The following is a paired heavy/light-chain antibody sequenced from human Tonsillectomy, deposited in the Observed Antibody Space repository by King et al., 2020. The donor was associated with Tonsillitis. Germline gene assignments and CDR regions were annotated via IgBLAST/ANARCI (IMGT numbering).Light chain of an antibody. CDR1: QRVSSTY. V-gene: IGKV3-20*01. CDR3: QQYGSSWT. CDR2: GAF. J-gene: IGKJ1*01. Sequence: EIVLTQSPGTLSLSPGERATLSCRASQRVSSTYLAWYQQKPGQAPRLLIYGAFSRATGIPHRFSGSGSGTDFTLTISRLEPEDFAVYYCQQYGSSWTFGQGTKVEIK.
Heavy chain of an antibody. V-gene: IGHV3-30*01. CDR3: ARDFEWEIMWPMGAFDI. CDR1: GFTFSSYA. J-gene: IGHJ3*02. D-gene: IGHD3-3*01. Sequence: QVQLVESGGGVVQPGRSLRLSCAASGFTFSSYAFHWVRQAPGKGLEWVAVISYDGSNKDYADSVKGRFTISRDNSKNALYLQMNSLRAEDTAMYYCARDFEWEIMWPMGAFDIWGQGTMVTVSS. CDR2: ISYDGSNK.